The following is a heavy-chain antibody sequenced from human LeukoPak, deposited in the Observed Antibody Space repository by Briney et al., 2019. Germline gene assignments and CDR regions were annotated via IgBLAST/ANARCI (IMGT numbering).Heavy chain of an antibody. Sequence: GGSLRLSCAASGFTFSSYSMNWVRQAPGKGLEWVSYISSASGSVYYADSVKGRFTISRDNSKNTLYLQMNSLRAEDTAVYYCAKDRGIPFNVVVIAILDYWGQGTLVTVSS. CDR1: GFTFSSYS. CDR3: AKDRGIPFNVVVIAILDY. J-gene: IGHJ4*02. V-gene: IGHV3-48*01. CDR2: ISSASGSV. D-gene: IGHD2-21*01.